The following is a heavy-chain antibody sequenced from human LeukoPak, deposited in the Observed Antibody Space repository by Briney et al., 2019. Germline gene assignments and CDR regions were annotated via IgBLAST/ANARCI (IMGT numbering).Heavy chain of an antibody. D-gene: IGHD3-22*01. Sequence: GGSLRLSCAASGFTFSSYAMCWVRHAQGKGLEWVSAISGSGGSTYYADSVKGRFTISRDNSKHTLYLQMNSLRAEDTAVYYCAKRGINYYYDSSGYVDYWGQGTLVTVSS. V-gene: IGHV3-23*01. CDR1: GFTFSSYA. CDR3: AKRGINYYYDSSGYVDY. CDR2: ISGSGGST. J-gene: IGHJ4*02.